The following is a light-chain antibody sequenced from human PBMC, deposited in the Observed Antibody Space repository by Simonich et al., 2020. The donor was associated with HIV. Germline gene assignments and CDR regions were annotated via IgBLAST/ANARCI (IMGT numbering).Light chain of an antibody. J-gene: IGKJ1*01. V-gene: IGKV1-39*01. CDR2: AAS. CDR3: QQSFSAPRT. Sequence: DIQMTQSPSTLSASVGDRVTITCRASQRISRWLAGYQQKPGKAPKLLIYAASSLQSGVPSRFSGSGSGTDFTLTISSLPPEDFATYYCQQSFSAPRTFGPGTKVEIK. CDR1: QRISRW.